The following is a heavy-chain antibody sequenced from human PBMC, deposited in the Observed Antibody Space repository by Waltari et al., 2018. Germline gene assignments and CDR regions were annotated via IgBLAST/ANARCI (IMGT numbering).Heavy chain of an antibody. CDR2: IYYSGST. D-gene: IGHD6-13*01. J-gene: IGHJ5*02. V-gene: IGHV4-39*01. Sequence: QLQLQESGPGLVKPSETLSLTCTVSGGSISSSSYYWGWLRQPPGKGLEWIGSIYYSGSTYYNPSLKSRVTISVDTSKNQFSLKLSSVTAADTAVYYCARRIRTAGTGARWFDPWGQGTLVTVSS. CDR3: ARRIRTAGTGARWFDP. CDR1: GGSISSSSYY.